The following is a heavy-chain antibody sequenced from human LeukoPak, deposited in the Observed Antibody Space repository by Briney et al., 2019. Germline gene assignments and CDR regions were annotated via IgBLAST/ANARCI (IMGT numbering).Heavy chain of an antibody. Sequence: SETLSLTCAVYGGSFNDYYWNWIRQPPGKGLEWIGYIYYSGSTNYNPSLKSRVTISLDTSKNQFSLKLSSVTAADTAVYYCARYSSSWYGNWFDPWGQGTLVTVSS. CDR1: GGSFNDYY. CDR2: IYYSGST. CDR3: ARYSSSWYGNWFDP. V-gene: IGHV4-59*01. D-gene: IGHD6-13*01. J-gene: IGHJ5*02.